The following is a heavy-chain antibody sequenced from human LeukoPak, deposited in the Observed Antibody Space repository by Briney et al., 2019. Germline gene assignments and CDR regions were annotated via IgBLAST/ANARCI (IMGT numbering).Heavy chain of an antibody. J-gene: IGHJ3*02. Sequence: PGGSLRLSCAASGFTVSSNYMSWVRQAPGKGLEWVSVIYSGGSTYYADSVKGRFTISRDNSKNTLYLQMNSLRAEDTAVYYCARAGAKYYYDSSGYYLVPDAFDIWGQGTMVTVSS. D-gene: IGHD3-22*01. CDR1: GFTVSSNY. V-gene: IGHV3-53*01. CDR3: ARAGAKYYYDSSGYYLVPDAFDI. CDR2: IYSGGST.